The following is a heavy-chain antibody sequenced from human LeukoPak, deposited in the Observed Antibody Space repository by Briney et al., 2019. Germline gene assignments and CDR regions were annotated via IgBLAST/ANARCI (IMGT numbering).Heavy chain of an antibody. D-gene: IGHD2-8*01. CDR3: ARERGYCTNGVCYPDAFDI. CDR2: IYYRGST. CDR1: GGSISSYY. Sequence: SETLSLTCTVSGGSISSYYWSWIRQPPGKGLEWIGYIYYRGSTNYNPSLKSRVTISVDTSKNQFSLKLSSVTAADTAVYYCARERGYCTNGVCYPDAFDIWGQGTMVTVSS. J-gene: IGHJ3*02. V-gene: IGHV4-59*01.